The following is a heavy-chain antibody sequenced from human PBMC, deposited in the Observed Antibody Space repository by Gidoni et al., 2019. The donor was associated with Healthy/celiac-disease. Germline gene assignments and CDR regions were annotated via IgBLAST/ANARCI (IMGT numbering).Heavy chain of an antibody. CDR1: GFTYSSGC. CDR3: ASSPGYSSGWYGGELDY. Sequence: EVQLVESGGGLVEPGGSLRLSCAASGFTYSSGCMSWVRQAPGKGLEWVANIKQDGSEKYYVDSVKGRFTISRDNAKNSLYLQMNSLRAEDTAVYYCASSPGYSSGWYGGELDYWGQGTLVTVSS. D-gene: IGHD6-19*01. V-gene: IGHV3-7*01. CDR2: IKQDGSEK. J-gene: IGHJ4*02.